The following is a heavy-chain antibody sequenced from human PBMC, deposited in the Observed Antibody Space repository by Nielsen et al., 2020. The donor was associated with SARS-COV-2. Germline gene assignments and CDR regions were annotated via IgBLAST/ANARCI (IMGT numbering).Heavy chain of an antibody. V-gene: IGHV1-46*01. CDR3: ARGRVDYYGSGRSQKDGMDV. CDR1: EYTFTSDH. J-gene: IGHJ6*02. CDR2: INPSGDYT. Sequence: ASVKVSCRTSEYTFTSDHMHWVRQAPRQGFEWMGIINPSGDYTTYAQRFQGRVTVTRDTSTSTVYMELSSLRSEDTAVYYCARGRVDYYGSGRSQKDGMDVWGQGTTVTVSS. D-gene: IGHD3-10*01.